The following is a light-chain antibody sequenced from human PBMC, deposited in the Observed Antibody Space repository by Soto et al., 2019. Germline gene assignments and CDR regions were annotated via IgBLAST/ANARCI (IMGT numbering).Light chain of an antibody. CDR1: QDITNH. CDR3: QQYNSYSYT. V-gene: IGKV1-33*01. Sequence: DIQMTQSPSSLSASVGDRVTITCQASQDITNHLNWYQQKPGKAPNLLIYDASNLETGVPSRFSGSGSGTDFTFTINSLQPDDSATYFCQQYNSYSYTFGQGTKLEIK. CDR2: DAS. J-gene: IGKJ2*01.